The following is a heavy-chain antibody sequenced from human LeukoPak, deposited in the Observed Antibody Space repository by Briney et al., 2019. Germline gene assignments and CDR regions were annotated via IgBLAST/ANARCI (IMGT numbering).Heavy chain of an antibody. CDR2: ISGSGGST. J-gene: IGHJ4*02. V-gene: IGHV3-23*01. Sequence: GGSLRLSCAASKFAFSSYAMSWVRQAPGKGLEWVSAISGSGGSTYYADSVKGRFTISRDNSKNTLYLQMNSLRAEDTAVYYCAKTTGGATHFDYWGQGTLVTVSS. CDR1: KFAFSSYA. D-gene: IGHD1-26*01. CDR3: AKTTGGATHFDY.